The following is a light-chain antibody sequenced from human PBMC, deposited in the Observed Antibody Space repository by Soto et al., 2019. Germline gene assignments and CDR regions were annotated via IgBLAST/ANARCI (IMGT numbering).Light chain of an antibody. Sequence: EIVMTQSPATLSVSPGDRATLSCRASESVTSSLAWYQQKPGQPPRLLIYAASTRATDVPARFSGGGSETEFTLTISSLQSEDFAVYFCQQYNIWPLCTFGQGTKVDIK. CDR3: QQYNIWPLCT. CDR1: ESVTSS. V-gene: IGKV3-15*01. J-gene: IGKJ1*01. CDR2: AAS.